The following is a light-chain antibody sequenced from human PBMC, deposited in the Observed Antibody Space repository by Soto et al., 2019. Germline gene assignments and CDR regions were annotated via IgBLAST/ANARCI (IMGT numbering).Light chain of an antibody. CDR2: GAS. CDR3: QQYGSSTWK. Sequence: EIVLTQSPGTLSLSPGERATLSCRASQSVSSSYLAWYQQKPGQAPRLLIYGASSRATGIPDRFSGSGYGTDFTLTISRLESEDFAVYYCQQYGSSTWKFGQGTKVEIK. J-gene: IGKJ1*01. V-gene: IGKV3-20*01. CDR1: QSVSSSY.